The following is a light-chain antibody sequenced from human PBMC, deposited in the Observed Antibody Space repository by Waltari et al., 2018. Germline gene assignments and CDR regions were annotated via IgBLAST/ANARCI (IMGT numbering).Light chain of an antibody. Sequence: QAVLTQPASLSASPGASASLTCTLRSDINVRTYKIYWYQQRPGSPPQFLLKYKPDSTIQLGPGFPSRFAGSKDTSANAFILLISGLQSEDEADYYCMILYNNAVVFGGGTNLTVL. CDR3: MILYNNAVV. CDR2: YKPDSTI. V-gene: IGLV5-45*01. CDR1: SDINVRTYK. J-gene: IGLJ3*02.